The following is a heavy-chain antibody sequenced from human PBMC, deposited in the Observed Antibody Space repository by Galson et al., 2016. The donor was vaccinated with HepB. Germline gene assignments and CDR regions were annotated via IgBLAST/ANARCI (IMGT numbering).Heavy chain of an antibody. Sequence: SVKVSCKASGGTFSPYAFSWFRQAPGEGPEWMGAIIPKFVTAGYAQGLQGRVTITADEATTTVYLELGTLRSNDTAMYYCAKEGFSAAHNWFDPWGQGTLVIVSS. J-gene: IGHJ5*02. CDR2: IIPKFVTA. CDR3: AKEGFSAAHNWFDP. V-gene: IGHV1-69*13. CDR1: GGTFSPYA.